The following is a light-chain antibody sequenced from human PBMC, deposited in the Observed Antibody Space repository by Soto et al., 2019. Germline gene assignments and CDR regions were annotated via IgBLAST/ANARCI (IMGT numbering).Light chain of an antibody. Sequence: QSVLTQPASVSGSPGQSITISCTGTSSDVGGYNYVSWYQQHPGKAPKLMIYDVINRPSGISNRFSGSKSGNTASLTISGLQAEDEAVYFCNSYTSSSTLVVFGGGTKLTVL. CDR1: SSDVGGYNY. J-gene: IGLJ2*01. V-gene: IGLV2-14*01. CDR3: NSYTSSSTLVV. CDR2: DVI.